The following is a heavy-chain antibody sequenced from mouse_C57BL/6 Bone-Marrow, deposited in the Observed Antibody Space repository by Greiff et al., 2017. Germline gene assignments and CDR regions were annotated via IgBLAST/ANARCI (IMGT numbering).Heavy chain of an antibody. CDR2: IDPSDSCT. J-gene: IGHJ4*01. V-gene: IGHV1-50*01. D-gene: IGHD1-1*01. CDR1: GYTFTSYW. CDR3: AREGLLRSLAMDY. Sequence: QVQLQQPGAELVKPGASVKLSCKASGYTFTSYWMQWVKQRPGQGLEWIGEIDPSDSCTNYNQKFKGKATLTVDTSSSTAYMQLSSLTSEASAVDYCAREGLLRSLAMDYWGQGTSVTVSS.